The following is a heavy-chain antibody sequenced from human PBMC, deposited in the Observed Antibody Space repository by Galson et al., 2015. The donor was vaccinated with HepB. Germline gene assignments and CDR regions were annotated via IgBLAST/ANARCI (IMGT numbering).Heavy chain of an antibody. Sequence: SVKVSCKASGYNLINFGISWVRQAPGQGLEWMGWISGYNDNTNYAEKFQGRITMTTDTSTSTTYMELRSLRLDDTALYYCARARYSASPPEYWGQVTLVTVSS. CDR2: ISGYNDNT. D-gene: IGHD2-2*02. V-gene: IGHV1-18*01. CDR1: GYNLINFG. J-gene: IGHJ4*02. CDR3: ARARYSASPPEY.